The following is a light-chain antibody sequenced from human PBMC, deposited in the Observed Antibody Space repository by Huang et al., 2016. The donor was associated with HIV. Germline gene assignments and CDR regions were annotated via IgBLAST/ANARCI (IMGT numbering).Light chain of an antibody. V-gene: IGKV3D-20*01. CDR3: QQYGGSPPLT. CDR1: QRINNTY. CDR2: DAS. Sequence: EIVLTQSPATLSLSPGERATLSCGASQRINNTYLAWYQQKPGQAPRLLIYDASSRATDIPDRFRGSGSGTDFTLTISRLEPEDFAVYFCQQYGGSPPLTFGGGTKVEIK. J-gene: IGKJ4*01.